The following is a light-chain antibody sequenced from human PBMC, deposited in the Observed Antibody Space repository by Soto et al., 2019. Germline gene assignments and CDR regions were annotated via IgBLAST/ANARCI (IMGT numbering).Light chain of an antibody. Sequence: EIGLTQSPGTLSLSPGERATLSCSASQSVTTSYLAWYQQKPGQAPRLLIYGASSRATGIPDRFSGSGSGTDFTLTISRLEPEDFAVYYCQQYGSSPLTFGGGTKVEIK. J-gene: IGKJ4*01. CDR2: GAS. CDR1: QSVTTSY. V-gene: IGKV3-20*01. CDR3: QQYGSSPLT.